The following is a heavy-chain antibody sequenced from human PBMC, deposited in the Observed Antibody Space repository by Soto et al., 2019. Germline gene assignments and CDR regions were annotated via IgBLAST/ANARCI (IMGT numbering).Heavy chain of an antibody. J-gene: IGHJ5*02. Sequence: TLSLTCTVSGGSIISGGYYWSWIRQHPGKGLEWIGYIYYSGSTYYNPSLKSRVTISVDTSKNQFSLKLSSVTAADTAVYYCARELRYCSGGSCFSWFDPWGQGTLVTVSS. V-gene: IGHV4-31*03. D-gene: IGHD2-15*01. CDR2: IYYSGST. CDR3: ARELRYCSGGSCFSWFDP. CDR1: GGSIISGGYY.